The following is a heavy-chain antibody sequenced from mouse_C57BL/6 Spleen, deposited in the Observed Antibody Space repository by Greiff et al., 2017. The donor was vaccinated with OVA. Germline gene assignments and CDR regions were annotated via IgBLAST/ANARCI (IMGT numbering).Heavy chain of an antibody. CDR2: INYDGSST. D-gene: IGHD1-1*01. J-gene: IGHJ2*01. CDR3: ARVYGSSFDY. CDR1: GFTFSDYY. Sequence: EVQLVESEGGLVQPGSSMKLSCTASGFTFSDYYMAWVRQVPEKGLEWVANINYDGSSTYYLDSLKSRFIISRDNAKNILYLQMSGLKSEDTATYYCARVYGSSFDYWGQGTTLTVSS. V-gene: IGHV5-16*01.